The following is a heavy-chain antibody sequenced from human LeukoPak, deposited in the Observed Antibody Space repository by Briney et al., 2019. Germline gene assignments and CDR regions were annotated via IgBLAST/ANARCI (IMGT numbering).Heavy chain of an antibody. D-gene: IGHD6-13*01. CDR1: GYTFTGYY. Sequence: ASVKVSCKASGYTFTGYYMHWVRQAPEEGLEWMGWINPNSGGTNYAYKFQGRVTMTRDTSISTAYMELSSLRSEDTAVYYCARTSSSWYDLVYWGQGTLVTVSS. CDR2: INPNSGGT. J-gene: IGHJ4*02. V-gene: IGHV1-2*02. CDR3: ARTSSSWYDLVY.